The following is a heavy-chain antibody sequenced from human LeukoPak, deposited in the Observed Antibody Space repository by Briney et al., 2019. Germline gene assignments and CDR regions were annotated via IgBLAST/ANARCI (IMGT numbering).Heavy chain of an antibody. CDR3: ARGYCSGGSCYMRGIDY. J-gene: IGHJ4*02. D-gene: IGHD2-15*01. V-gene: IGHV4-34*01. Sequence: SETLSLTCAVYGGSFSGYYWSWIRQPPGKGLEWIGEINHSGSTNYNPSLKSRVTISVDTSKNQFSLKLSSVTAADTAMYYCARGYCSGGSCYMRGIDYWGQGTLVTVSS. CDR2: INHSGST. CDR1: GGSFSGYY.